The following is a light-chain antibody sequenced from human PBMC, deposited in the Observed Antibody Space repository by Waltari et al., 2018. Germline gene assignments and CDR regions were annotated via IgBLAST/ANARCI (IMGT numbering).Light chain of an antibody. J-gene: IGKJ1*01. CDR2: GAS. CDR1: QGISTW. Sequence: DIQMTQSPSSVSASVGDRVTITCRASQGISTWLAWYQQKPGKAPKVLIYGASTLLTGVPSRFSGSGSGTEFTLTISGLQPEDFPTYFCQQGNSFPPTFGQGTRVEV. V-gene: IGKV1-12*01. CDR3: QQGNSFPPT.